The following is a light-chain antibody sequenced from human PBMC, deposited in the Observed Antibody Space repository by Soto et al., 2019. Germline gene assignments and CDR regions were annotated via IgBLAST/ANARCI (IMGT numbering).Light chain of an antibody. V-gene: IGKV3-20*01. CDR1: QSVSDSY. CDR3: QHYGTSAL. J-gene: IGKJ3*01. CDR2: AS. Sequence: EIVLTQSTGTLSLSPGERATLSCRASQSVSDSYLAWYQQKPGQAPRLLIYASSRATGIPDRFSGSGSGTDFTLTISSLEPEDFAVYYCQHYGTSALFGPGTKVDIK.